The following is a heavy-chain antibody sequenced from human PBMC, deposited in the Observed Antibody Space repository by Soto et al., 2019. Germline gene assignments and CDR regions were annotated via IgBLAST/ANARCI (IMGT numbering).Heavy chain of an antibody. D-gene: IGHD4-17*01. Sequence: QITLKESGPTLVKPTQTLTLTCTFSGFSLSTSGVGVGWIRQPPGKALEWLALIYWDDDKRYSPSLKSRLTITKGTPKNQVVLTITTMDPVDTATYFCAHSRPPTTVVPPGRADAFDIWGQGTMVTVSS. CDR2: IYWDDDK. CDR1: GFSLSTSGVG. CDR3: AHSRPPTTVVPPGRADAFDI. J-gene: IGHJ3*02. V-gene: IGHV2-5*02.